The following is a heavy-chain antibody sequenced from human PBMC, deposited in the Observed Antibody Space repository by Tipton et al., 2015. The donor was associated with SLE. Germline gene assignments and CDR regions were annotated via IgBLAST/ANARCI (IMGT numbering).Heavy chain of an antibody. J-gene: IGHJ2*01. CDR1: GGSISSYY. CDR2: IYYSGST. CDR3: ARRRGSGGYFDL. V-gene: IGHV4-59*08. D-gene: IGHD3-10*01. Sequence: TLSLTCTVSGGSISSYYWSWIRQPPGKGLEWIGYIYYSGSTNYNPSLKSRVPISVDTSKNQFSLKLSSVTAADTAVYYCARRRGSGGYFDLWGRGTLVTVSS.